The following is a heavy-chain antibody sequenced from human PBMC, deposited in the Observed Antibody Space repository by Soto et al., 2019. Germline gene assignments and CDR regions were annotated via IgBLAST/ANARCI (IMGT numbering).Heavy chain of an antibody. Sequence: EVQLVETGGGLIQPGGSLRLSCAASGFTVSSNYMSWVRQAPGKGLEWVSVIYSGGSTYYADSGKGRFTISRDNSKNTLYLQMNSRRAEDTAVYYCARYKSQEYSSSSFDYWGQGTLVTVSS. J-gene: IGHJ4*02. D-gene: IGHD6-6*01. CDR2: IYSGGST. V-gene: IGHV3-53*02. CDR1: GFTVSSNY. CDR3: ARYKSQEYSSSSFDY.